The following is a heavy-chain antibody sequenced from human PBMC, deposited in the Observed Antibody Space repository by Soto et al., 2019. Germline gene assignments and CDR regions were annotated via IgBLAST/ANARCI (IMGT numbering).Heavy chain of an antibody. CDR3: ASNDYGNWFDP. D-gene: IGHD4-17*01. V-gene: IGHV1-18*01. CDR2: ISAYNGNT. J-gene: IGHJ5*02. CDR1: GYTFTSYG. Sequence: ASVKVSCKASGYTFTSYGISWVRQAPGQGLEWMGWISAYNGNTNYAQKLQGRVTMTTDTSTSTAYMELRSLRSDDTPVYYCASNDYGNWFDPWGQGTLVTVSS.